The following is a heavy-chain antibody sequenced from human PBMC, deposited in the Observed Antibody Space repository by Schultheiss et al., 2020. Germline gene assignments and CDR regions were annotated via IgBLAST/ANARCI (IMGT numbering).Heavy chain of an antibody. J-gene: IGHJ6*02. D-gene: IGHD3-10*01. CDR3: ARGRGVRYYYYGMDV. CDR2: INHSGST. V-gene: IGHV4-61*01. Sequence: SATLSLTCTVSGGSVSSGSYYWSWIRQPPGKGLEWIGEINHSGSTNYNPSLKSRVTISVDTSKNQFSLKLSSVTAADTAVYYCARGRGVRYYYYGMDVWGQGTTVTVSS. CDR1: GGSVSSGSYY.